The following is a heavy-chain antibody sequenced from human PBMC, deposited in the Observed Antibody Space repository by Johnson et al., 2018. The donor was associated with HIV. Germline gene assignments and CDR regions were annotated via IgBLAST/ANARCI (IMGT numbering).Heavy chain of an antibody. D-gene: IGHD6-19*01. J-gene: IGHJ3*02. CDR1: GFTFSSYG. CDR3: AKDQAIAVAYDAFDI. Sequence: QVQLVESGGGVVQPGRSLRLSCAASGFTFSSYGMHWVRQAPGKGLEWVAVIWYDGSNKYYADSVKGRFTISRDNSKNTLYLQTNSLRAEDTAVYYCAKDQAIAVAYDAFDIWGQGTMVTVSS. V-gene: IGHV3-33*06. CDR2: IWYDGSNK.